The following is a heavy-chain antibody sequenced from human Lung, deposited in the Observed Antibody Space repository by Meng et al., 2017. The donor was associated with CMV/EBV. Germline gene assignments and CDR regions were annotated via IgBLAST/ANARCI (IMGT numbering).Heavy chain of an antibody. D-gene: IGHD2-2*01. CDR1: GFTFSSFSSYA. CDR3: AKVKVTAALLDSFDI. J-gene: IGHJ3*02. Sequence: GGSLRLSCAASGFTFSSFSSYAMHWVRQAPGKGLEWVASIPYDRSNKYYTDSVKGRFTISRDNSKNALYLHMNSLRTEDTAVYYCAKVKVTAALLDSFDIWXQGTMVXVSS. CDR2: IPYDRSNK. V-gene: IGHV3-30*02.